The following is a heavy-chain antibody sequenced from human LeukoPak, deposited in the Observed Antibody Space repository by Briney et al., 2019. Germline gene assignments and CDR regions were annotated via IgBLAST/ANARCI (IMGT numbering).Heavy chain of an antibody. CDR1: GFTVSSNY. D-gene: IGHD3-3*01. J-gene: IGHJ3*02. Sequence: GGSLRLSCADSGFTVSSNYMSWVRQAPGKGLEWVSVIYSGGSTYYADSVKGRFTISRDNSKNTLYLQMNSLRAEDTAVYYCAREIRGAFDIWGQGTMVTVSS. CDR2: IYSGGST. CDR3: AREIRGAFDI. V-gene: IGHV3-66*02.